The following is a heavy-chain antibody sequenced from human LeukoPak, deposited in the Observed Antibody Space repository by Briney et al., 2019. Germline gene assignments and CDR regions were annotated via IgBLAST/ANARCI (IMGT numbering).Heavy chain of an antibody. CDR2: IDPSGVST. V-gene: IGHV1-46*01. CDR1: GYTLTSYY. CDR3: ATPNNIDAFDI. J-gene: IGHJ3*02. Sequence: ASVKVSCKASGYTLTSYYMHWVRQAPGQGLEWMGIIDPSGVSTSYAQKFQGRVTMTRDTFTSTVYMELSSLRSEDTAVYYCATPNNIDAFDIWGQGTMVTVPS. D-gene: IGHD1-14*01.